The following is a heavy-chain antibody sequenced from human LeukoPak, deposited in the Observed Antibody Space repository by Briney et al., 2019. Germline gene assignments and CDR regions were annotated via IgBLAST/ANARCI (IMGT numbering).Heavy chain of an antibody. V-gene: IGHV4-38-2*02. CDR3: ASWGGVGYGMDV. CDR2: IYHSGST. CDR1: GYSISSGYY. J-gene: IGHJ6*02. D-gene: IGHD2-21*01. Sequence: SETLSLTCTVSGYSISSGYYWGWIRQTPGKGLEWIGSIYHSGSTYYNPSLKSRVTISVDTSKNQFSLNLSSVTAADTAVYYCASWGGVGYGMDVWGQGTTVTVSS.